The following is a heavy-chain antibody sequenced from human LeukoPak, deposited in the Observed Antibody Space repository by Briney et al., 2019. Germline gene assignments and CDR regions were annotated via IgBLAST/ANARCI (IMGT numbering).Heavy chain of an antibody. CDR3: ARTQLWFGFDY. Sequence: KPSETLSLTCAVSGYSISSGYYCGWIRQPPGKGLEWIGSIYHSGSTYYNPSLKSRVTISVDTSKNQFPLKLSSVTAADTAVYYCARTQLWFGFDYWGQGTLVTVSS. CDR1: GYSISSGYY. CDR2: IYHSGST. D-gene: IGHD3-10*01. V-gene: IGHV4-38-2*01. J-gene: IGHJ4*02.